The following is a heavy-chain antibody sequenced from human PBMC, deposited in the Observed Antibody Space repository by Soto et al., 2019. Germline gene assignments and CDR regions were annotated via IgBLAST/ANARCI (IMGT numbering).Heavy chain of an antibody. CDR3: AKVGCSSTSCYALDY. CDR1: GFTFDDYA. V-gene: IGHV3-9*01. J-gene: IGHJ4*02. Sequence: EVQLVESGGGLVQPGMSLRLSCAASGFTFDDYAMHWVRQAPGKGLEWVSGISWNSGSIGYADSVKGRFTISRDNAKNSLYLQMNSLRAEDTALYYCAKVGCSSTSCYALDYWGQGTLVTVSS. CDR2: ISWNSGSI. D-gene: IGHD2-2*01.